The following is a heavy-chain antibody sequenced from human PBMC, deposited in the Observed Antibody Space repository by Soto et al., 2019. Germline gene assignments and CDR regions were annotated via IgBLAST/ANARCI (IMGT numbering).Heavy chain of an antibody. CDR2: IYYSGST. CDR3: ARLSGSYLLRYYYYMDV. D-gene: IGHD1-26*01. Sequence: SETLSLTCTVSGGSISSSSYYWGWIRQPPGKGLEWIGSIYYSGSTYYNPSLKSRVTISVDTSKNPFSLKLSSVTAADTAVYYCARLSGSYLLRYYYYMDVWGKGTTVTVSS. J-gene: IGHJ6*03. V-gene: IGHV4-39*01. CDR1: GGSISSSSYY.